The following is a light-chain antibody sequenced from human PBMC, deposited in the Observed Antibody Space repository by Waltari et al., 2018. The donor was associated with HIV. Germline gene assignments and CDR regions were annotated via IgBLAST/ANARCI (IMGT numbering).Light chain of an antibody. CDR2: EDN. J-gene: IGLJ3*02. CDR1: TSDVGGYNF. Sequence: QPPLTQPASVSGSPGQSITISCIGTTSDVGGYNFFSWYQKHPGKAPKLMIYEDNKRPSGVSNRFSASKSGNTASLTISWLQAEDEAEYYCCSYTGSNTWLFGGGTKLTVL. CDR3: CSYTGSNTWL. V-gene: IGLV2-23*01.